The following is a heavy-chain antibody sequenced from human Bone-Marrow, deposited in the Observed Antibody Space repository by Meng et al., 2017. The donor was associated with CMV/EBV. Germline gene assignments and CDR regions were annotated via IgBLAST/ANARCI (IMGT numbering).Heavy chain of an antibody. CDR2: IYYSGST. D-gene: IGHD6-6*01. V-gene: IGHV4-39*01. Sequence: SETLSLTCTVSGGSISSSSYYWGWIRQPPGKGLEWIGSIYYSGSTYYNPSLKSRVTISVDTSKNQFSLKLSSVTAADTAVYYCARGRGSSLRPFDLWGRGTLVTVSS. CDR1: GGSISSSSYY. CDR3: ARGRGSSLRPFDL. J-gene: IGHJ2*01.